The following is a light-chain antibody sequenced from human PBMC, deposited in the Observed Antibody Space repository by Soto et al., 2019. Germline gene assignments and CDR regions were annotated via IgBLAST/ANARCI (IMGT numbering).Light chain of an antibody. V-gene: IGLV2-14*03. J-gene: IGLJ2*01. CDR3: RSDISSITPHVV. Sequence: QSALTQPASVSGSPGQSITISCTGTSVDVGDFSFVSWYQHHPGKAPKLIIYDVSTRPPGISDRFSGSKSGNTASLTISGLQAEDEADYYCRSDISSITPHVVFGGGTKLTVL. CDR1: SVDVGDFSF. CDR2: DVS.